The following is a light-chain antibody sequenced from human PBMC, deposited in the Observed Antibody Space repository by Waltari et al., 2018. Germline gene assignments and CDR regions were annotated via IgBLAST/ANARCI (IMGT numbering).Light chain of an antibody. V-gene: IGKV3-11*01. CDR1: QSVSWS. J-gene: IGKJ1*01. CDR2: DSF. Sequence: EIVLTQSPATLSLSPGERATLSCTASQSVSWSLAWFQQKPGQAPRLLSYDSFVSATGIPARFSGSGSGTDFALTISSLEPEDFALYYCQQRRDWTWTFGQGTKVEIK. CDR3: QQRRDWTWT.